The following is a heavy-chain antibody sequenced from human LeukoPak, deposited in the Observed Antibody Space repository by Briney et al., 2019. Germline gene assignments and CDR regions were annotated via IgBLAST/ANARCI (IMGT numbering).Heavy chain of an antibody. CDR3: ARLQGAYCGGDCPWDYYYYMDV. J-gene: IGHJ6*03. V-gene: IGHV1-69*13. Sequence: GASVKVSCKASGGTFSSYAISWVRQAPGQGLEWMGGIIPIFGTANYAQKFQGRVTITADESTSTAYMELSSLRSEDTAVYYCARLQGAYCGGDCPWDYYYYMDVWGKGTTVTISS. D-gene: IGHD2-21*02. CDR2: IIPIFGTA. CDR1: GGTFSSYA.